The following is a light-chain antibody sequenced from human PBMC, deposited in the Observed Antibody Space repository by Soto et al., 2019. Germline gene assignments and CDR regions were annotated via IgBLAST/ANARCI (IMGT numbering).Light chain of an antibody. V-gene: IGKV3-20*01. J-gene: IGKJ1*01. CDR3: QQYGSSPRT. CDR2: DTS. CDR1: QGIGDT. Sequence: EVVLTQSPDTLSVSPGEGVTLSCRASQGIGDTLAWYQHKPGQTPRLLIYDTSARATGVPARFSGSGSGTDFTLTISRMEPEDFAVYCCQQYGSSPRTFGQGTKVDIK.